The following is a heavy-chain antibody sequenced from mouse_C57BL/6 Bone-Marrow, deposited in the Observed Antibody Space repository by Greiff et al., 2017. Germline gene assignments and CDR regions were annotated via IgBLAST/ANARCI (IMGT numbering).Heavy chain of an antibody. CDR3: ARCYYGSSWSYWYFDV. CDR1: GYTFTSYG. D-gene: IGHD1-1*01. V-gene: IGHV1-81*01. J-gene: IGHJ1*03. Sequence: ELARPGASVTLSCKASGYTFTSYGISWVKQRTGQGLEWIGEIYPRSGNTYYNEKFKGKATLTADKSSSTAYMELRSLTSEDSAVYFCARCYYGSSWSYWYFDVWGTGTTVTVSS. CDR2: IYPRSGNT.